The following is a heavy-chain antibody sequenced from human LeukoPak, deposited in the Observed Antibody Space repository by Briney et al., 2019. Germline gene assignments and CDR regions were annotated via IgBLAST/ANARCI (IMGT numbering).Heavy chain of an antibody. J-gene: IGHJ4*02. CDR1: GGTFSSYA. CDR2: IIPIFGTA. Sequence: ASVNVSCKASGGTFSSYAISWVRQAPGQGLECMGGIIPIFGTANYAQKFQGRVTITADESTSTAYMELSSLRSEDTAVYYCARDWGQRGVGATLANWGQGTLVIVSS. D-gene: IGHD1-26*01. V-gene: IGHV1-69*13. CDR3: ARDWGQRGVGATLAN.